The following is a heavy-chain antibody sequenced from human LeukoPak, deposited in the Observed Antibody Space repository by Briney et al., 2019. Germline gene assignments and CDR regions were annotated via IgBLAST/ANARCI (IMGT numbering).Heavy chain of an antibody. CDR3: ARDHYDFWSGYYAYYFDY. J-gene: IGHJ4*02. Sequence: SETLSLTCAAYGGSFSGYYWSWIRQPPGKGLEWIGEINHSGSTNYNPSLKSRVTISVDTSKNQFSLKLSSVTAADTAVYYCARDHYDFWSGYYAYYFDYWGQGTLVTVSS. V-gene: IGHV4-34*01. D-gene: IGHD3-3*01. CDR1: GGSFSGYY. CDR2: INHSGST.